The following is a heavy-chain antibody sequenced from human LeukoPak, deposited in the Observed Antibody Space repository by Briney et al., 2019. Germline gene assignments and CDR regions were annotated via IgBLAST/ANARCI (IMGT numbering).Heavy chain of an antibody. CDR3: ARAYRQGSYSFDY. V-gene: IGHV3-48*01. CDR2: ISGSSGTI. CDR1: GFTFSRYW. J-gene: IGHJ4*02. D-gene: IGHD1-26*01. Sequence: PGGSLRLSCAASGFTFSRYWMYWVRQAPGKGLEWVSYISGSSGTIYFADSVKGRFTISRDNAKNSLYLQMNSLRAEDTAVYYCARAYRQGSYSFDYWGQGTLVTVSS.